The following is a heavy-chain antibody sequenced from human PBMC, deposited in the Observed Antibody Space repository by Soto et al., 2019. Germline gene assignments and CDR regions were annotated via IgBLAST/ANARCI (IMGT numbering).Heavy chain of an antibody. CDR3: ARIYDFWSGYYYLDY. Sequence: ASVKVSCKACGYTFTSYGISWVRQAHGKGLEWMGWISAYNGNTNYAQKLQGRVTMTTDTSTSTAYMELRSLRSDDTAVYYCARIYDFWSGYYYLDYWGQGTLVTVSS. CDR1: GYTFTSYG. D-gene: IGHD3-3*01. J-gene: IGHJ4*02. V-gene: IGHV1-18*01. CDR2: ISAYNGNT.